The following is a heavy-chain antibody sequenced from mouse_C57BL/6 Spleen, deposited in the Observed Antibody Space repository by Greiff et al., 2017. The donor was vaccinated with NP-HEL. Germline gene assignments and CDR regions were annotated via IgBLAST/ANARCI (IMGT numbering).Heavy chain of an antibody. CDR3: ARSYYGPFDY. CDR2: IDPSDSYT. D-gene: IGHD2-10*01. CDR1: GYTFTSYW. Sequence: QVQLQQSGAELVMPGASVKLSCKASGYTFTSYWMHWVKQRPGQGLEWIGEIDPSDSYTNYNQKFKGKSTLTVDKSFSKAYMQLSSLTSEDSAVYYCARSYYGPFDYWGQGTTLTVSS. J-gene: IGHJ2*01. V-gene: IGHV1-69*01.